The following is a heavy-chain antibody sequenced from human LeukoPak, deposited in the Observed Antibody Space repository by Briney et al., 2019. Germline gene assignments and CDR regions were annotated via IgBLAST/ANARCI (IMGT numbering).Heavy chain of an antibody. CDR2: ISSSGSTI. D-gene: IGHD1-14*01. V-gene: IGHV3-11*01. J-gene: IGHJ4*02. CDR1: GFTFSDYY. CDR3: ARLQGSGSPYYFDY. Sequence: GGSLRLSCAASGFTFSDYYMSWIRQAPGKGLEWVSYISSSGSTIYYADSVKGGFIISRDSSKNSRYLQMNSLGADDTAVYYCARLQGSGSPYYFDYWRQGTLVTVPS.